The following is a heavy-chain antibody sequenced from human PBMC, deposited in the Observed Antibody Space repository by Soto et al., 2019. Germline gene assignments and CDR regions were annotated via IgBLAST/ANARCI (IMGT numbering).Heavy chain of an antibody. CDR2: INAGNGNT. J-gene: IGHJ6*02. CDR3: ARDENGSGSYYNIVYYGMDV. V-gene: IGHV1-3*01. D-gene: IGHD3-10*01. Sequence: QVQLVQSGAEVKKPGASVKVSCKASGYTFTTYAMHWVRQAPGQRLEWMGWINAGNGNTKYSQKFQGRVTITRATSASTAYMELSSLRSEDTAVYYCARDENGSGSYYNIVYYGMDVWGQGTTVTVSS. CDR1: GYTFTTYA.